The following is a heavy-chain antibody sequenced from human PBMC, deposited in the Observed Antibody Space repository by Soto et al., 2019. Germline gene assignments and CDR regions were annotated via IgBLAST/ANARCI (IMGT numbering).Heavy chain of an antibody. CDR2: IYYSGST. CDR3: ARGWAYCSGGSCYSGYADY. CDR1: GGSISSGDYY. J-gene: IGHJ4*02. V-gene: IGHV4-30-4*01. D-gene: IGHD2-15*01. Sequence: SETLSLTCTVSGGSISSGDYYWSWIRQPPGKGLEWIGYIYYSGSTYYNPSLKSRVTISVDTSKNQFSLKLSSVTAADTAVYYCARGWAYCSGGSCYSGYADYWGQGTLVTVSS.